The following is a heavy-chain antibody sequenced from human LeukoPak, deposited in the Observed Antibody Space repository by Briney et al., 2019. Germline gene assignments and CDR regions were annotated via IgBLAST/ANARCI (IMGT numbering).Heavy chain of an antibody. CDR2: IYYSGST. Sequence: SETLSLTCTVSGGSISSSSYYWGWIRQPPGKGLEWIGSIYYSGSTYYNPSLKSRVTISVDTSKNQFSLNLSSVTAADTAFYYCARHTTKCIVLVPAVLDYWGQGTLVAVSS. J-gene: IGHJ4*02. CDR3: ARHTTKCIVLVPAVLDY. CDR1: GGSISSSSYY. D-gene: IGHD2-2*01. V-gene: IGHV4-39*01.